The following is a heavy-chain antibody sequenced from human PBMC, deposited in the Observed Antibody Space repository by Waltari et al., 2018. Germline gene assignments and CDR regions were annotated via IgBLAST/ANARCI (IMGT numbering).Heavy chain of an antibody. CDR3: ARFVDYYDSSGGPEDYGMDV. D-gene: IGHD3-22*01. J-gene: IGHJ6*02. Sequence: VQLQESGPGLVKPSETLSPTSAVSGYSISSGYYWGWIRQPPGQGLEWIGSIYHSGSTDYNPSLKSRVTIAVKSSKNQFTQKLSSVTAADTAVYYWARFVDYYDSSGGPEDYGMDVWGQGTTVTVSS. CDR2: IYHSGST. V-gene: IGHV4-38-2*01. CDR1: GYSISSGYY.